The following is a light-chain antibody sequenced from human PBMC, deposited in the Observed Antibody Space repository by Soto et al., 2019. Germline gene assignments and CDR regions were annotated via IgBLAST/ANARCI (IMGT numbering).Light chain of an antibody. Sequence: EIVLTQSPCILPLSPGDGATLSCRASQSVSSNYLAWYQQNPGQAPRLLIYGTSTRASGIPDRFSGSGSGTDFTLTITRLEPEDFAVYFCQQYGVSPATFGGGTKVDIK. J-gene: IGKJ4*01. V-gene: IGKV3-20*01. CDR3: QQYGVSPAT. CDR2: GTS. CDR1: QSVSSNY.